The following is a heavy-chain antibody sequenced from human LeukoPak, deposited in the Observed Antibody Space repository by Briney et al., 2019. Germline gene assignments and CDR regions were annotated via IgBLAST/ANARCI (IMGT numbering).Heavy chain of an antibody. Sequence: GASVKVSCKTSGYTFTDYYIHWVRQAPGQGLEWMGWINPNSGGTNYAQKFQGRVTMTGDTSISTAYMELSWLRSDDTAVYYCAGGIGRYSSSFFDYWGQGTLVTVSS. J-gene: IGHJ4*02. CDR1: GYTFTDYY. CDR2: INPNSGGT. CDR3: AGGIGRYSSSFFDY. V-gene: IGHV1-2*02. D-gene: IGHD1-26*01.